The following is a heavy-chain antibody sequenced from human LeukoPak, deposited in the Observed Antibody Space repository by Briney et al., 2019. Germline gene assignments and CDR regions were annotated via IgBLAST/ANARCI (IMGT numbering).Heavy chain of an antibody. J-gene: IGHJ4*02. D-gene: IGHD3-22*01. Sequence: SETLSLTCAVSGYSISSGYYWGWIRQPPGTGLEGIGSIYHSGSTYYNPSLKSRVTISVDTSKNQFSLKLSSVTAADTAVYYCAREVYYDSSGLWAYDYWGQGTLVSVSS. CDR2: IYHSGST. CDR3: AREVYYDSSGLWAYDY. CDR1: GYSISSGYY. V-gene: IGHV4-38-2*02.